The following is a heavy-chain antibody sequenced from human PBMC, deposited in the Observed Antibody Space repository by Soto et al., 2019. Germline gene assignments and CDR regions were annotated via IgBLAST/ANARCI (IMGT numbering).Heavy chain of an antibody. J-gene: IGHJ5*02. CDR3: ARHPREYCSSTSCYGGWFDP. D-gene: IGHD2-2*01. V-gene: IGHV4-59*08. Sequence: QVQLQESGPGLVKPSETLSLTCTVSGGSISSYYWSWIRQPPGKGLEWIGYIYYSGSTNYNPSLKSRVTISVDTSKNQFSLKLSSVTAADTAVYYCARHPREYCSSTSCYGGWFDPWGQGTLVTVSS. CDR2: IYYSGST. CDR1: GGSISSYY.